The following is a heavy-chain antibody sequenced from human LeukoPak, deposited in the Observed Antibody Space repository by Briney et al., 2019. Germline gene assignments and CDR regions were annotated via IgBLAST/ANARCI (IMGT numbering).Heavy chain of an antibody. CDR1: GLTFSSYW. CDR2: INSDGSST. D-gene: IGHD6-19*01. CDR3: ARGGRIAVAGTIDY. Sequence: PGGSLRLSCAASGLTFSSYWMHWVRQAPGKGLVWVSRINSDGSSTSYADSVKGRFTISRDNAKNTLYLQMNSLRAEDTAVYYCARGGRIAVAGTIDYWGQGTLVTVSS. V-gene: IGHV3-74*01. J-gene: IGHJ4*02.